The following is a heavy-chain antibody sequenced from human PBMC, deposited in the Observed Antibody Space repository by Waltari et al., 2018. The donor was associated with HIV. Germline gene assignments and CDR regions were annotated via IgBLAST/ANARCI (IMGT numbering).Heavy chain of an antibody. J-gene: IGHJ6*02. D-gene: IGHD1-1*01. V-gene: IGHV4-4*07. CDR1: GGSISSYY. CDR3: ARQFTTGTTIYHYYYGMDV. CDR2: IYTSGTT. Sequence: QVQLQESGPGLVKPSETLSLTCTVSGGSISSYYWIWIRQPAGKGLEWIGRIYTSGTTTYNPSRRSRVTMSVDTSKNQFSLKLSSVTAADTAVYYCARQFTTGTTIYHYYYGMDVWGQGTTVTVSS.